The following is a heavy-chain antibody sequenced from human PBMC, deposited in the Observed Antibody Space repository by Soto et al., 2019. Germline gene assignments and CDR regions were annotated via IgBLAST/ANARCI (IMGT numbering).Heavy chain of an antibody. D-gene: IGHD2-2*01. V-gene: IGHV4-34*01. CDR2: INHYGST. CDR3: ATHCSSPSCYYTFDP. Sequence: QVQLQQWGAGLLKPSETLSLTCAVYGGSFSSYYWSWIRQPPGKGLEWIGQINHYGSTDYNPSLTSRLTISVDTSKNHFPLRLSSVTAADTAMYYCATHCSSPSCYYTFDPWGQGTLVTVSS. J-gene: IGHJ5*02. CDR1: GGSFSSYY.